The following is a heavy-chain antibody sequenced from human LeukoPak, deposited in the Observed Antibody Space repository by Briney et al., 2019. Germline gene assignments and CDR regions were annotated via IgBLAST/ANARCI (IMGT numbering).Heavy chain of an antibody. J-gene: IGHJ4*02. Sequence: GGSLRLSCAASGFTFNNYIMNWVRQAPGKGLEWVANIKQDGSEKYYVDSVKGRFTISRDNAKNSLYLQMNSLRAEDTAVYYCARDNSGFNFDYWGQGTLVTVSS. CDR3: ARDNSGFNFDY. D-gene: IGHD6-19*01. CDR2: IKQDGSEK. CDR1: GFTFNNYI. V-gene: IGHV3-7*01.